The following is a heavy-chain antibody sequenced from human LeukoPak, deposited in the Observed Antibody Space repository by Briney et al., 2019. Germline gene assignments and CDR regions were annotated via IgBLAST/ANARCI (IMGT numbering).Heavy chain of an antibody. CDR1: GGSISGSSYY. CDR2: IYYSGST. Sequence: SETLSLTCTVSGGSISGSSYYWGWIRQPPGKGLEWIGSIYYSGSTYYNPSLKSRVTISVDTSKSQFSLKLSSVTAADTAVYYCARVSYHFDYWGQGTLVTVSS. D-gene: IGHD3-10*01. CDR3: ARVSYHFDY. J-gene: IGHJ4*02. V-gene: IGHV4-39*07.